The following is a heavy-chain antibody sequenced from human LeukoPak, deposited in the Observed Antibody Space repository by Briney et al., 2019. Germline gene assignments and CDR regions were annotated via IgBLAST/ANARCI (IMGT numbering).Heavy chain of an antibody. CDR3: ARVPDYDFWSGYSLTHSAYGMDV. J-gene: IGHJ6*02. D-gene: IGHD3-3*01. Sequence: SETLSLTCTVSGGSISSYYWSWIRQPAGKGLEWIGRIYVSGSTYYNPSLKSRVTISVDTSKNQFSLKLSSVTAADTAVYYCARVPDYDFWSGYSLTHSAYGMDVWGQGTTVTVSS. V-gene: IGHV4-4*07. CDR2: IYVSGST. CDR1: GGSISSYY.